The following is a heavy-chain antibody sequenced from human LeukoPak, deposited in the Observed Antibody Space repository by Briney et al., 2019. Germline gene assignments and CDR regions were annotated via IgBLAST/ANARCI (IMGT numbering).Heavy chain of an antibody. V-gene: IGHV4-59*01. CDR3: ARKGTAMVIFDY. CDR1: GGSISSYY. J-gene: IGHJ4*02. Sequence: PSETLSLTCIVSGGSISSYYWSWIRQPPGKGLEWIGYIYYSGSTNYNPSLKSRVTISVDTSKNQFSLKLSSVTAADTAVYYCARKGTAMVIFDYWGQGTLVTVSS. CDR2: IYYSGST. D-gene: IGHD5-18*01.